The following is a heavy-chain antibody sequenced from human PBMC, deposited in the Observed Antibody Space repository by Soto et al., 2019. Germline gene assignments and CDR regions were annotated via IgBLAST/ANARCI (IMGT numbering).Heavy chain of an antibody. Sequence: PSETLSLTCTVSGASIDTHYWSWIQQSPGKGLEWIGYIYHSRSTNYNPSLKSRVTISVDTSRNQFSLKLKLVTAADTAIYYCAKSMTIFGVDPFDPWGQGTLVTVSS. CDR3: AKSMTIFGVDPFDP. D-gene: IGHD3-3*01. V-gene: IGHV4-59*11. CDR1: GASIDTHY. CDR2: IYHSRST. J-gene: IGHJ5*02.